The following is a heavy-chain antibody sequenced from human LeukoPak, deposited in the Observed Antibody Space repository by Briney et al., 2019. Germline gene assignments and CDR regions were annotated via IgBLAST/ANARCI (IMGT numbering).Heavy chain of an antibody. J-gene: IGHJ4*02. D-gene: IGHD2-15*01. Sequence: GGSLRPSCAASGFTFSSYSMNWVRQAPGKGLEWVSSISSSSSYIYYADSVKGRFTISRDNAKNSLYLQMNSLRAEDTAVYYCATSYCSGGSCYDYWGQGTLVTVSS. V-gene: IGHV3-21*01. CDR3: ATSYCSGGSCYDY. CDR2: ISSSSSYI. CDR1: GFTFSSYS.